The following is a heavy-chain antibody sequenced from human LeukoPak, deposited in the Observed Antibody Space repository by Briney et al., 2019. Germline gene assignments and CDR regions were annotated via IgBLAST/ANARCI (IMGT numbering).Heavy chain of an antibody. J-gene: IGHJ3*02. CDR3: AKGENTYYYDSSGYDDAFDI. Sequence: GGSLRLSCAASGFTFSSYGMHWIRQAPGKGLEWVAVISYDGSNKYYADSVKGRFTISRDHSKNTLYLQMNSLRAEDTAVYYCAKGENTYYYDSSGYDDAFDIWGQGTMVTVSS. CDR2: ISYDGSNK. V-gene: IGHV3-30*18. D-gene: IGHD3-22*01. CDR1: GFTFSSYG.